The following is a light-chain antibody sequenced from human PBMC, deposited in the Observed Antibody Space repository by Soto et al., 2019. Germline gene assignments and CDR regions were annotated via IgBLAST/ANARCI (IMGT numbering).Light chain of an antibody. CDR2: DVS. CDR3: SSYTDISSFAYV. CDR1: SSDVGGYNY. J-gene: IGLJ1*01. Sequence: QSVLTQPASVSGSPGQSITISCTGTSSDVGGYNYVSWYQQHPGKAPKLMIYDVSNRPSGVSDRFSGSKSGNTASLTISGLQADDEADYCCSSYTDISSFAYVFRSGTEVTVL. V-gene: IGLV2-14*01.